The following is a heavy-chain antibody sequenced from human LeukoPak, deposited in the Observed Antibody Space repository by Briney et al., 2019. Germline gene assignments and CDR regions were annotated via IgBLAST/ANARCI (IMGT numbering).Heavy chain of an antibody. V-gene: IGHV1-46*01. Sequence: ASVKVSCKASGYTFTSYYMHWVRQAPGQGLEWMGIINPSGGSTSYAQKFQGRVTMTRDTSTSTVHMELSSLRSEDTAVYYCARDLIAAAGTPVDYYYGMDVWGQGTTVTVSS. CDR3: ARDLIAAAGTPVDYYYGMDV. D-gene: IGHD6-13*01. CDR2: INPSGGST. CDR1: GYTFTSYY. J-gene: IGHJ6*02.